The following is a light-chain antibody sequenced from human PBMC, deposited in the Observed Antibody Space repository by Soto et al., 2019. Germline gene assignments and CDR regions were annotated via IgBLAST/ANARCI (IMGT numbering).Light chain of an antibody. J-gene: IGLJ2*01. V-gene: IGLV2-14*01. Sequence: QSALTQPASVSGSPGQSITISCTGTSSDVGGYNYVSWYQQHPGKAPKLMIYEVSNRPSGVSNRFSGSKSGNTASLTISGLQAEDEADYYCSSYTRNSTLVFRGGTTLTVL. CDR2: EVS. CDR3: SSYTRNSTLV. CDR1: SSDVGGYNY.